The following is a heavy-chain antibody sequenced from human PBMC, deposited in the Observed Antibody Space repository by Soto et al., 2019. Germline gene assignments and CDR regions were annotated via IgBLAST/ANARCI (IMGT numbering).Heavy chain of an antibody. D-gene: IGHD6-13*01. CDR1: GFTFSSYG. CDR3: AKDLWQQLPSYYGMDV. V-gene: IGHV3-30*18. Sequence: GGSLRPSCAASGFTFSSYGMHWVRQAPGKGLEWVAVISYDGGNKYYADSVKGRFTISRDNSKNTLYLQMNSLRAEDTAVYYCAKDLWQQLPSYYGMDVWGQGTTVTVSS. CDR2: ISYDGGNK. J-gene: IGHJ6*02.